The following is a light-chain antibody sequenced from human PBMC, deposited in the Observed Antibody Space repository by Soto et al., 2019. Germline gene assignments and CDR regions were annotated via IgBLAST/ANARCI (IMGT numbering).Light chain of an antibody. V-gene: IGKV1-5*03. Sequence: DIQMTQSPSTLSTSVGYRFTITCRASQSISTWLAWYQQKPGLAPKLLIYRASRLESGVPSTFSASGSETEFTLTVTSLQPDDFATYYCQQYQKIPWTFGQGTKVDIK. CDR3: QQYQKIPWT. CDR2: RAS. CDR1: QSISTW. J-gene: IGKJ1*01.